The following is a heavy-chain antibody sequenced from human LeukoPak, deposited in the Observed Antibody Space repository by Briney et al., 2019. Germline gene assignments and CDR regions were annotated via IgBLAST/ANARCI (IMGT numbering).Heavy chain of an antibody. CDR1: GFTFSDYY. CDR3: AREGNGSGSYYNPWYFDY. V-gene: IGHV3-11*01. D-gene: IGHD3-10*01. Sequence: AGGSLRLSCAASGFTFSDYYMSWIRQAPGKGLEWVSYISSSGSTIYYADSVKGRFTISRGNAKNSLYLQMNSLRAEDTAVYYCAREGNGSGSYYNPWYFDYWGQGTLVTVSS. J-gene: IGHJ4*02. CDR2: ISSSGSTI.